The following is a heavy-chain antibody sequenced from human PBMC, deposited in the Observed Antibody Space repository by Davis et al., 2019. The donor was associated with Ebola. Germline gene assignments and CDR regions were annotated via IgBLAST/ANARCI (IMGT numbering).Heavy chain of an antibody. CDR2: IIPIFATA. D-gene: IGHD2-15*01. J-gene: IGHJ6*02. CDR1: GGTFSSYA. V-gene: IGHV1-69*06. CDR3: ARRGYCSGGSCLRYYYYYNMDV. Sequence: SVKVSCKASGGTFSSYAISWVRQAPGQGLEWMGGIIPIFATANYAQKFQGRVTITADKSTSTAYMELSSLRSEDTAVYYCARRGYCSGGSCLRYYYYYNMDVWGQGTTVTVSS.